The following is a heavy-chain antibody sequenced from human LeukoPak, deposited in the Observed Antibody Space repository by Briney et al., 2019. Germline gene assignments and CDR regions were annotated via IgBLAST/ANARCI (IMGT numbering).Heavy chain of an antibody. CDR2: IYHSGST. CDR1: GYSISSGYY. J-gene: IGHJ4*02. D-gene: IGHD3-22*01. Sequence: ASETLSLTCTVSGYSISSGYYWGWIRQPPGQGLEWIGSIYHSGSTYYNPSLKSRVTISVDTSKNQFSLKLSSVTAADTAVYYCARVVYYYDSSGYSWFDYWGQGTLVTVSS. CDR3: ARVVYYYDSSGYSWFDY. V-gene: IGHV4-38-2*02.